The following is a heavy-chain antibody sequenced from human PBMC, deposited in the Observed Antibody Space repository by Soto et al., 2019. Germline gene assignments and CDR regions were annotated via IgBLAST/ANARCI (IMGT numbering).Heavy chain of an antibody. Sequence: GVLRLSCAASGFTFSSYDMHWVRQATGKGLEWVSAIGTAGDTYYPGSVKGRFTISRENAKNSLYLQMNSLRAGDTAVYYCARGGYCSGGSCYSGPTVWGQGTTVTVSS. CDR3: ARGGYCSGGSCYSGPTV. CDR1: GFTFSSYD. D-gene: IGHD2-15*01. CDR2: IGTAGDT. J-gene: IGHJ6*02. V-gene: IGHV3-13*01.